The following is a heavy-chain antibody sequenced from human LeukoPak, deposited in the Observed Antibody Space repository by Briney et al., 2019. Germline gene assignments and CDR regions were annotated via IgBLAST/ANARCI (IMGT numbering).Heavy chain of an antibody. J-gene: IGHJ6*02. CDR3: AHCSSTSCYGLDV. CDR2: IYYSGST. V-gene: IGHV4-59*01. D-gene: IGHD2-2*01. CDR1: GGSISSYY. Sequence: ASETLSLTCTVSGGSISSYYWSWIRQPPGKGLEWIGYIYYSGSTNYNPSLKSRVTISVDTSKNQFSLKLSSVTAADTAVYYCAHCSSTSCYGLDVWGQGTTVTVSS.